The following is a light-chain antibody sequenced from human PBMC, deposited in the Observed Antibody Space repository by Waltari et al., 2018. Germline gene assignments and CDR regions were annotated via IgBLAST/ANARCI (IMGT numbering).Light chain of an antibody. J-gene: IGKJ1*01. CDR1: QSVSSY. V-gene: IGKV3-15*01. CDR2: GAS. CDR3: QQYNNWPSWT. Sequence: EIVMTQSPATLSVSPGERATLSCRASQSVSSYLAWYQQKPGQAPRLLIYGASTRATGIPARFSGSGSGTEFTLTICSLQSEDFAIYYCQQYNNWPSWTFGQGTKVEIK.